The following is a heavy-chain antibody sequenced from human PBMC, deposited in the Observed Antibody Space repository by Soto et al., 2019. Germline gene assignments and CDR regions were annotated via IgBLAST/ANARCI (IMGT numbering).Heavy chain of an antibody. CDR3: AREYTYGSNFFDC. D-gene: IGHD5-18*01. CDR1: GGSISSAAYY. V-gene: IGHV4-31*03. J-gene: IGHJ4*02. CDR2: ISHSGST. Sequence: QVQLQESGPGLVKSSETLSLTCTVSGGSISSAAYYWSWIRQHPGKGLEWIGYISHSGSTYYNPSLKCRVIISVDTSKNQFSLSLTSVTAADTAVYYCAREYTYGSNFFDCWGQGALVTVSS.